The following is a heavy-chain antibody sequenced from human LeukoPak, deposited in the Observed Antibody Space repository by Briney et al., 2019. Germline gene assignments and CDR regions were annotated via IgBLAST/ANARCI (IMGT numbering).Heavy chain of an antibody. CDR1: GGSISSGDYY. CDR2: IYYSVST. D-gene: IGHD2-21*01. V-gene: IGHV4-30-4*08. CDR3: ARGVYCGGDCYWCDP. Sequence: SETLSLTCTVSGGSISSGDYYCSWIRQPPGKGLEWIGCIYYSVSTYYNPSLKSRVTISVDTSKNQFSLKLSSVTAADTPVYYCARGVYCGGDCYWCDPWGQGTLVTVSS. J-gene: IGHJ5*02.